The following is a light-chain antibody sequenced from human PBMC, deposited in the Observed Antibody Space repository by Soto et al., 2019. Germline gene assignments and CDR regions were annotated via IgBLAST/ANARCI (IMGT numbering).Light chain of an antibody. Sequence: DVQMTQSPSSVSASVGDRVTITCRASQDISRWLAWYQQKPGQAPKFLIYAASNLQSRDPSRFSGSGSGTDFALTISSLQPEDFATYSGQQGNNVPVTFGQGTRLEIK. CDR1: QDISRW. V-gene: IGKV1D-12*01. CDR3: QQGNNVPVT. CDR2: AAS. J-gene: IGKJ5*01.